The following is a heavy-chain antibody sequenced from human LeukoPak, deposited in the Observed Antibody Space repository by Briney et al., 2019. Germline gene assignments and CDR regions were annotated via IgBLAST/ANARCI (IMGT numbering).Heavy chain of an antibody. D-gene: IGHD2-15*01. CDR2: IYYSGST. CDR3: ARDNCSGGSCYNFDY. J-gene: IGHJ4*02. CDR1: GGSISSYY. V-gene: IGHV4-59*01. Sequence: SETLSRTCTVSGGSISSYYWSWIRQPPGKGLEWIGYIYYSGSTNYNPSLKSRVTISVDTSKNQFSLKLSSVTAADTAVYYCARDNCSGGSCYNFDYWGQGTLVTVSS.